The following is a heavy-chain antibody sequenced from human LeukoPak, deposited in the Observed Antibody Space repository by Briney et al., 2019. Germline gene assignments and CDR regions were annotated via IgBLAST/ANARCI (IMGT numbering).Heavy chain of an antibody. CDR2: IKPGGSEK. CDR1: ELIFSNYW. CDR3: ARSRSYYPADY. D-gene: IGHD1-26*01. V-gene: IGHV3-7*05. J-gene: IGHJ4*02. Sequence: PGGSLRLSCAASELIFSNYWMSWVRQAPGKGPEWVANIKPGGSEKFYVDSVKGRFTISSDNAKNSLYLQMDSLRAEDTAVYYCARSRSYYPADYWGQGTPVTVSS.